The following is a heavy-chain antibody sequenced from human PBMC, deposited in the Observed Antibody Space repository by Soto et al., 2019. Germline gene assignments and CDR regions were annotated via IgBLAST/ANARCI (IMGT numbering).Heavy chain of an antibody. Sequence: PGESLKISCKGSGYSFTSYWIGWVRQMPGKGLEWMGIIYPGDSDTRYSPSFQGQVTISADKSISTAYLQWSSLKASDTAMYYCARLVNYYDSSGYYPPYYFDYWGQGTLVTVSS. CDR1: GYSFTSYW. CDR2: IYPGDSDT. J-gene: IGHJ4*02. CDR3: ARLVNYYDSSGYYPPYYFDY. D-gene: IGHD3-22*01. V-gene: IGHV5-51*01.